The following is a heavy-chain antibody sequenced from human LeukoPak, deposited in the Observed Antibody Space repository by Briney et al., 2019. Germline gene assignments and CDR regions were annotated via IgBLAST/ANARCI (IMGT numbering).Heavy chain of an antibody. CDR2: ISAYNGNT. V-gene: IGHV1-18*01. Sequence: ASVKVSCKASGYTFTSYGISWVRQAPGQGLEWMGWISAYNGNTNYAQKLQGRVTMTTDTSTGTAYMELRSLRSDDAAVYYCTRGASTAYSGDYWGQGTLVTVSS. CDR1: GYTFTSYG. J-gene: IGHJ4*02. D-gene: IGHD3-16*01. CDR3: TRGASTAYSGDY.